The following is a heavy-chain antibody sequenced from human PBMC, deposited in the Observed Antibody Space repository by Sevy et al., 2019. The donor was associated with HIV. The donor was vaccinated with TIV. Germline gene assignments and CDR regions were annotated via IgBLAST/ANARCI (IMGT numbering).Heavy chain of an antibody. Sequence: GGSLRLSCAASGFTFSSYSMNWVRQAPGKGLEWVSSISSSSYIYYADSVKGRFTISRDNAKNSLYLQMNSLRAEDTAVYYCARDRVAVAGIVFQHWGQGTLVTVSS. D-gene: IGHD6-19*01. V-gene: IGHV3-21*01. CDR3: ARDRVAVAGIVFQH. CDR1: GFTFSSYS. J-gene: IGHJ1*01. CDR2: ISSSSYI.